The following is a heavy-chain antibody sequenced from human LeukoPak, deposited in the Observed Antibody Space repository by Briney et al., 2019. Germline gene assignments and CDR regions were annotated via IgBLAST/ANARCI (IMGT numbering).Heavy chain of an antibody. D-gene: IGHD5-18*01. CDR3: ARGGKKTAMVTS. CDR1: GGSISSGGYF. CDR2: IYSSGST. Sequence: PSETLSLTCTVSGGSISSGGYFWNWIRQLQGKGLEWIGYIYSSGSTYNPSLKSRVIISLDTSNNQFSLKLNSVTAADTAVYYCARGGKKTAMVTSWGQGTLVTVSS. V-gene: IGHV4-31*03. J-gene: IGHJ4*02.